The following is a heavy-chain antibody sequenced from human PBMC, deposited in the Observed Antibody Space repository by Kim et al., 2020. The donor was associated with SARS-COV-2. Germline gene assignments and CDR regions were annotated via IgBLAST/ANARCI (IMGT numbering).Heavy chain of an antibody. CDR2: INPNSGGT. J-gene: IGHJ3*02. CDR1: GYTFTGYY. V-gene: IGHV1-2*06. D-gene: IGHD4-4*01. Sequence: ASVKVSCKASGYTFTGYYMHWVRQAPGQGLEWMGRINPNSGGTNYAQKFQGRVTMTRDTSISTAYMELSRLRSDDTAVYYCARDVTTVRMGAFDIWGQGTMVTVSS. CDR3: ARDVTTVRMGAFDI.